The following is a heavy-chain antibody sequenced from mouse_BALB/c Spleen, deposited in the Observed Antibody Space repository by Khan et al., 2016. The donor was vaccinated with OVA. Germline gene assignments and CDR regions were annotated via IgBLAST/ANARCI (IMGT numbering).Heavy chain of an antibody. Sequence: EVQLQESGPGLVKPSQSLSLTCSVTGYSITSGYFWNWIRQFPGNKLEWMGYIRYDGNSNYNPSLKNRISITRDTSKNQFSLKLNSVTPEDTATYYCARGGSSGPAWFAYWGQGTLVTVSA. CDR2: IRYDGNS. J-gene: IGHJ3*01. CDR3: ARGGSSGPAWFAY. CDR1: GYSITSGYF. D-gene: IGHD3-1*01. V-gene: IGHV3-6*02.